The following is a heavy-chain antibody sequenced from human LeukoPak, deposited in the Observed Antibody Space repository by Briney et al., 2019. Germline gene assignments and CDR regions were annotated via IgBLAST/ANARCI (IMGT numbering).Heavy chain of an antibody. D-gene: IGHD3-3*01. CDR3: ARDPYYYDFWSGYYTLFDY. J-gene: IGHJ4*02. CDR1: GFTFSSYW. Sequence: AWGSLRLSCAASGFTFSSYWMHWVRQAPGKGLVWVSRSNSDGSSTSYADSVKGRFTISRDNAKNTLYLQMNSLRAEDTAVYYCARDPYYYDFWSGYYTLFDYWGQGTLVTVSS. CDR2: SNSDGSST. V-gene: IGHV3-74*01.